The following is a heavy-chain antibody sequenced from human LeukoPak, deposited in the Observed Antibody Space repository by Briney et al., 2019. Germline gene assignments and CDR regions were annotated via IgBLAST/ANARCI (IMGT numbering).Heavy chain of an antibody. CDR3: ASTHSSGKSDY. CDR2: IHYSGTT. Sequence: PSETLSLTCTVSGGAINDYYWSWLRQPPGKGLEWIAYIHYSGTTNYNPSLTSRVTISLDTSKNQFSLKLSSVTAADTAVYYCASTHSSGKSDYWGQGTLVTVSS. D-gene: IGHD3-10*01. CDR1: GGAINDYY. V-gene: IGHV4-59*01. J-gene: IGHJ4*02.